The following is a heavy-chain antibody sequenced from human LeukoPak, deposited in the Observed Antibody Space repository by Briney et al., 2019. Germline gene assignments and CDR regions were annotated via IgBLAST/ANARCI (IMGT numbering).Heavy chain of an antibody. CDR1: GGSISSGGYY. CDR2: IYYSGST. CDR3: ARDLYGGNSEASLLDP. Sequence: SQTLSLTCTVSGGSISSGGYYWSWIRQHPGKGLEWIGYIYYSGSTYYNPSLKSRVTISVDTSKNQFSLKLSSVTAADTAVYYCARDLYGGNSEASLLDPWGQGTLVTVSS. D-gene: IGHD4-23*01. V-gene: IGHV4-31*03. J-gene: IGHJ5*02.